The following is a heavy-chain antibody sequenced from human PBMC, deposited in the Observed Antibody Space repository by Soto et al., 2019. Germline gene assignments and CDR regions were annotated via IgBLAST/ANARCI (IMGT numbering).Heavy chain of an antibody. D-gene: IGHD6-13*01. V-gene: IGHV3-64D*08. CDR2: ISSNGGST. CDR1: GFTFSSYA. J-gene: IGHJ6*02. Sequence: LGGSLRLSCSASGFTFSSYAMHWVRQAPGKGLEYVSAISSNGGSTYYADSVKGRFTISRDNSKNTLYLQMSSLRAEDTAVYYCVKVLSIAAAGSNYYYYYGMDVWGQGTTVTVSS. CDR3: VKVLSIAAAGSNYYYYYGMDV.